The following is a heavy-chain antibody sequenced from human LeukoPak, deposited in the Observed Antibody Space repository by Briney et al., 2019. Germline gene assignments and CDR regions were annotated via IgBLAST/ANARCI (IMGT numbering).Heavy chain of an antibody. Sequence: SETLSLTCTVSGGSISSYYWGWIRQSPGKGLEWIGTIHHSESTDYNPSLKSRVTISLHPSKNQFSLKLSSVTAADTAVYYCARGFRGDNFDYWGQGTLVTVSS. CDR1: GGSISSYY. V-gene: IGHV4-59*08. CDR2: IHHSEST. D-gene: IGHD7-27*01. CDR3: ARGFRGDNFDY. J-gene: IGHJ4*02.